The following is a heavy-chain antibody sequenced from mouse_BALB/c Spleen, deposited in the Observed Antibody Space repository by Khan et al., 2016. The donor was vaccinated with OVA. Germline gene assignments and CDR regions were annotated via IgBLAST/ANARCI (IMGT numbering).Heavy chain of an antibody. Sequence: QVRLQQSGPELVKPGASLKVSCKASGYKFTDYIIGWVKQSTRQGLEWIGDIFPGSGTPYYNEKFKDKATLTADKSSNTAYMQLSSLTSEDSAVYVCARGGYSVFAYWGQGTLVTVSA. CDR3: ARGGYSVFAY. D-gene: IGHD2-14*01. V-gene: IGHV1-77*01. CDR1: GYKFTDYI. CDR2: IFPGSGTP. J-gene: IGHJ3*01.